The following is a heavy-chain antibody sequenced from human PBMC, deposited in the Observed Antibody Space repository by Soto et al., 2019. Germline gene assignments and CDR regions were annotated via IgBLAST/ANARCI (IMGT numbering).Heavy chain of an antibody. CDR2: ISYDGSHE. J-gene: IGHJ5*02. D-gene: IGHD2-8*01. V-gene: IGHV3-30*18. Sequence: PGGSLRLSCAASGFTFSNYGMHWVRQTPGKGLEWGAVISYDGSHEFYTDSVKGRFTISRDNSKNTLYLQMNSLKTEDTAMYYCAKDPKCCTIGSHFLDNWFDPWGQGTLVTVSS. CDR1: GFTFSNYG. CDR3: AKDPKCCTIGSHFLDNWFDP.